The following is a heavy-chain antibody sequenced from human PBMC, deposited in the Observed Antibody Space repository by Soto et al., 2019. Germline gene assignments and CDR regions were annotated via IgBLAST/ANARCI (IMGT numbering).Heavy chain of an antibody. D-gene: IGHD1-20*01. CDR3: VRGQSVLYLDL. CDR2: IIPKNGSI. V-gene: IGHV1-2*02. J-gene: IGHJ1*01. CDR1: GGGFSSDA. Sequence: PMKVSCEAAGGGFSSDAIIWVRPAPGQGLEWVGWIIPKNGSINYAQKFQGRVTMTRDTSANTSYMDLNRLNFDDSAIYYCVRGQSVLYLDLWGRGTQVTFSS.